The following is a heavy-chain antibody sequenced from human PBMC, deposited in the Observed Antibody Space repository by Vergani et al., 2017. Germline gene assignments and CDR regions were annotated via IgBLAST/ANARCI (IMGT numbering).Heavy chain of an antibody. Sequence: QVQLVQSGAEVKKPGASVKVSCKASGYTFTGYYMHWVRQAPGQGLEWMGWINPNSGGTNYAQKFQGRVTMTRDTSISTACMELSRLRSDDTAVYYCARESAYCGGDCYSRGWFDPWGQGTLVTVSS. D-gene: IGHD2-21*01. CDR3: ARESAYCGGDCYSRGWFDP. CDR1: GYTFTGYY. V-gene: IGHV1-2*02. J-gene: IGHJ5*02. CDR2: INPNSGGT.